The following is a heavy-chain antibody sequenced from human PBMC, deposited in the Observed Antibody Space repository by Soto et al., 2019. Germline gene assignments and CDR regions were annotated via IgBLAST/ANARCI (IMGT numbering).Heavy chain of an antibody. D-gene: IGHD5-18*01. Sequence: QVQLVQSGAEVKKPGASVKVSCKASGYTFTSYGISWVRQAPGQGLEWMGWINAYNGNTNYAQKLQGRVTMTTDTSTSTAYMDLRSLRSDDTAVYYCARILRDTAMVYGMDVWGQGTTVTVSS. J-gene: IGHJ6*02. V-gene: IGHV1-18*01. CDR3: ARILRDTAMVYGMDV. CDR1: GYTFTSYG. CDR2: INAYNGNT.